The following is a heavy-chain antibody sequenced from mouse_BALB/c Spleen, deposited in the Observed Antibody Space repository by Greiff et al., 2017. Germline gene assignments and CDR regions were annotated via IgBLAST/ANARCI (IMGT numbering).Heavy chain of an antibody. CDR3: ARSGDYDGYAMDY. J-gene: IGHJ4*01. CDR2: IYPGDGDT. CDR1: GYAFSSYW. Sequence: VQVVESGAELVRPGSSVKISCKASGYAFSSYWMNWVKQRPGQGLEWIGQIYPGDGDTNYNGKFKGKATLTADKSSSTAYMQLTSLTSEDSAVYFCARSGDYDGYAMDYWGQGTSVTVSS. V-gene: IGHV1-80*01. D-gene: IGHD2-4*01.